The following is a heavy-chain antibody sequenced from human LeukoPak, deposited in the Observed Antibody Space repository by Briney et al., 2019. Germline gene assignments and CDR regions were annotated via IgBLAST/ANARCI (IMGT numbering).Heavy chain of an antibody. Sequence: TGGSLRLSCAAYGFTFSDYPMNWVRQAPGKGLEWVANIRQDGSDKYFVDSVKGRFTISRDNAKNSVNLQMNSLGAEDTAVYYCARMRPSYYFDYWGQGTLVTVSS. J-gene: IGHJ4*02. V-gene: IGHV3-7*01. CDR2: IRQDGSDK. CDR3: ARMRPSYYFDY. CDR1: GFTFSDYP.